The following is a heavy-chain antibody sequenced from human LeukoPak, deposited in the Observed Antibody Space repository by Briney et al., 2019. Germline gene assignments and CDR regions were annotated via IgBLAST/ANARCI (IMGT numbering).Heavy chain of an antibody. CDR1: GFTFSGSA. J-gene: IGHJ4*02. CDR3: TRLPSADTPMVTFLTSDY. V-gene: IGHV3-73*01. CDR2: IRNKASSYAT. Sequence: GGSLKLSCAASGFTFSGSAIHWVRQASGKGLEWVGRIRNKASSYATAYAGSVKGRFTISRDDSKNTAYLQMNSLRTEDTAVYYCTRLPSADTPMVTFLTSDYWGQGTLVTVSS. D-gene: IGHD5-18*01.